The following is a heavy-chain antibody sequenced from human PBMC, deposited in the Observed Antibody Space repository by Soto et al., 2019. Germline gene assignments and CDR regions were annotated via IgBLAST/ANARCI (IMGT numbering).Heavy chain of an antibody. Sequence: QVQLQESGPGLVKPSQTLSLTCTVSGGSISSGDYFWSWIRQSPGKGLEWIGYISSIGSTYYNPALENRLSATTDTTTNHFPLKLSTVPTTDTAVYYCARGQVIRPYDYHGMDDWGQGTPVTVSS. CDR2: ISSIGST. D-gene: IGHD3-3*02. J-gene: IGHJ6*02. V-gene: IGHV4-30-4*01. CDR3: ARGQVIRPYDYHGMDD. CDR1: GGSISSGDYF.